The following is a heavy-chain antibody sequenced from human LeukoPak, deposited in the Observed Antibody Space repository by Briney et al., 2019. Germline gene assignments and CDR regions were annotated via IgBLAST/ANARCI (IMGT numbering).Heavy chain of an antibody. CDR1: GYTFTGHY. D-gene: IGHD3-9*01. CDR3: ARESADVLTH. CDR2: INPNSGDT. J-gene: IGHJ4*02. Sequence: ASVKVSCKASGYTFTGHYMHWVRQAPGQGLEWMGWINPNSGDTNYAQKFEGRVTMTRDTSISTAYLELSSLRSEDTAVYYCARESADVLTHWGQGTLVTVSP. V-gene: IGHV1-2*02.